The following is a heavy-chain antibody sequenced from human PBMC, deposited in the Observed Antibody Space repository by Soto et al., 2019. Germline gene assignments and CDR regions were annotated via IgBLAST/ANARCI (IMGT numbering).Heavy chain of an antibody. J-gene: IGHJ4*02. CDR1: GITISNYP. Sequence: EVQLLESGGGLVQPGGSLRLSCAASGITISNYPMSWVRQAPGKGLDWVSGISGRGHRTYYADSAKGRFTISKDTSRNSLPLPLASLGVTATAVYFCVKDDGGYPSTAPHWGQRTLVTVSS. CDR2: ISGRGHRT. V-gene: IGHV3-23*01. CDR3: VKDDGGYPSTAPH. D-gene: IGHD3-22*01.